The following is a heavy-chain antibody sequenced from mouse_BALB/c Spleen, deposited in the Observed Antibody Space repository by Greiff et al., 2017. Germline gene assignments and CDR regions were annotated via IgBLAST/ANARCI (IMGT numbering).Heavy chain of an antibody. D-gene: IGHD2-3*01. V-gene: IGHV3-1*02. Sequence: EVQRVESGPDLVKPSQSLSLTCTVTGYSITSGYSWHWIRHFPGNQLEWMGYIHYSGSTNYNPSLKSRISITRDTSKNQFFLQLNSVTTEDTATYYCARLVYDNYAMDYWGQGTSVTVSS. CDR2: IHYSGST. CDR1: GYSITSGYS. CDR3: ARLVYDNYAMDY. J-gene: IGHJ4*01.